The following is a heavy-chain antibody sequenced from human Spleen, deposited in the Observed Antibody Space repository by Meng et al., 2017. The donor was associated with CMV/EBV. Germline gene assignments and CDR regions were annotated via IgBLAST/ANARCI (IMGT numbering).Heavy chain of an antibody. CDR1: GYTFTSYY. J-gene: IGHJ6*02. D-gene: IGHD3-3*02. CDR2: INPSGGST. Sequence: ASVKVSCKASGYTFTSYYMHWVRQAPGQGLEWMGIINPSGGSTSYAQKFQGRVTMTRDTSTSTVYMELSSLRSEVTAVYYCARDLPQFWSGYSYYYYYGMDVWGQGTTVTVSS. V-gene: IGHV1-46*01. CDR3: ARDLPQFWSGYSYYYYYGMDV.